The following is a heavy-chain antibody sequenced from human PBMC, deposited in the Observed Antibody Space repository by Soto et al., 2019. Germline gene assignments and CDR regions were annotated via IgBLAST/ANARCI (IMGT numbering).Heavy chain of an antibody. V-gene: IGHV4-31*03. CDR3: ARGSSIAGLYYGMDV. CDR2: NYYSGST. J-gene: IGHJ6*02. Sequence: QVQLQESGPGLVKPSQTLSLTCTVSGGSISSGGYYWTWIRQHPGKGLGWIGYNYYSGSTYYNPSLKSRVTISLATSKNPFSLTLSSVTAADTAVYYCARGSSIAGLYYGMDVWGQGTTVTVSS. D-gene: IGHD6-6*01. CDR1: GGSISSGGYY.